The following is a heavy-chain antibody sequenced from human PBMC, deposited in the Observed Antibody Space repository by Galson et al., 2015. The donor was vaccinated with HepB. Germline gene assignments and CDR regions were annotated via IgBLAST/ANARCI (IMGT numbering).Heavy chain of an antibody. CDR3: ARVTPLEWLLQGYYYMDV. CDR2: INTNTGNP. D-gene: IGHD3-3*01. J-gene: IGHJ6*03. Sequence: SVKVSCKASGYTFTSYAMNWVRQAPGQGLEWMGWINTNTGNPTYAQGFTGRFVFSFDTSVSTAYLQISSLKAEDTAVYYCARVTPLEWLLQGYYYMDVWGKGTTVTVSS. CDR1: GYTFTSYA. V-gene: IGHV7-4-1*02.